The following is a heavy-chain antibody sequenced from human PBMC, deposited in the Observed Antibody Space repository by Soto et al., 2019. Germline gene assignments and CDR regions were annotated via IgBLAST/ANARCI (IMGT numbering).Heavy chain of an antibody. D-gene: IGHD3-22*01. V-gene: IGHV1-18*04. CDR2: ISAYNGNT. Sequence: ASVKVSCKASGYTFTSYGISWVRQAPGQGLEWMGWISAYNGNTNYAQKLQGRVTMTTDTSTSTAYMELRSLRSDDTAVYYCARAGNYYDSSGYYYGFDYWGQGTLVAVSS. CDR3: ARAGNYYDSSGYYYGFDY. J-gene: IGHJ4*02. CDR1: GYTFTSYG.